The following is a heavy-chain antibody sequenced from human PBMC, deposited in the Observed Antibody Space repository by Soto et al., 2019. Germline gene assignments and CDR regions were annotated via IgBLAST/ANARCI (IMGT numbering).Heavy chain of an antibody. J-gene: IGHJ4*02. CDR2: IIPIFGTA. Sequence: SVKVSCKASGGTFSSYAISWVRQAPGQGLEWMGGIIPIFGTAKYAQKFQGRVTITADESTSTAYMELSSLRSEDTAVYYCASAPAAGGNGGYHFDYWGQRTLVTVSS. CDR3: ASAPAAGGNGGYHFDY. CDR1: GGTFSSYA. D-gene: IGHD2-15*01. V-gene: IGHV1-69*13.